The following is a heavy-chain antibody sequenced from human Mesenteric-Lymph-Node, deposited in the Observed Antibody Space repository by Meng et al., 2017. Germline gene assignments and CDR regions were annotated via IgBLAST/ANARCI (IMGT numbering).Heavy chain of an antibody. CDR2: IYYSGST. V-gene: IGHV4-39*07. J-gene: IGHJ2*01. CDR3: ARGQKGYFDL. CDR1: GGSISSSSYY. Sequence: QVQLQQWGAGLLKPSETLSLTCTVSGGSISSSSYYWGWIRQPPGKGLEWIGSIYYSGSTNYNPSLKSRITISVDTSKNQFSLKLSSVTAADTAVYYCARGQKGYFDLWGRGTLVTVSS.